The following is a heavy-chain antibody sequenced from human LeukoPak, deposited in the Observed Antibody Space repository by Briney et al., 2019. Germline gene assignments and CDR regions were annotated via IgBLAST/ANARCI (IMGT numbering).Heavy chain of an antibody. V-gene: IGHV3-23*01. J-gene: IGHJ4*02. CDR2: ISGSGGST. CDR1: GFTFSSYA. D-gene: IGHD3-10*01. CDR3: AKDQVVGKTLGGVWFGVYYFDY. Sequence: GGSLRLSCAASGFTFSSYAMSWVRQAPGKGLEWVSAISGSGGSTYYADSVKGRFTISRDNSKNTLYLQMNSLRAEDTAVYYCAKDQVVGKTLGGVWFGVYYFDYWGQGTLVTVSS.